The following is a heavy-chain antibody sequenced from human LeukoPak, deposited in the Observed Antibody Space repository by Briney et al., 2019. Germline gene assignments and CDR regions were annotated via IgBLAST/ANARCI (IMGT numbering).Heavy chain of an antibody. Sequence: GGSLRLSCAASGFTFSSYAMSWVRQAPGKGLEWVSAISGSGGSTYYADSVKGRFTISRDNSKNTLYLQMNSLRAEDTAVYYCARGPTRYSGAFDIWGQGTMVTVSS. D-gene: IGHD1-26*01. CDR3: ARGPTRYSGAFDI. CDR1: GFTFSSYA. V-gene: IGHV3-23*01. CDR2: ISGSGGST. J-gene: IGHJ3*02.